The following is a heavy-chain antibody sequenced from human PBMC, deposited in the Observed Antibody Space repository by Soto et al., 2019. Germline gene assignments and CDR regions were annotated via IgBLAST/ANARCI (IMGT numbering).Heavy chain of an antibody. CDR2: INAGNGNT. CDR3: AFGYVSSWIDY. V-gene: IGHV1-3*01. D-gene: IGHD6-6*01. CDR1: GYTFTSYA. Sequence: ASSEGLRKASGYTFTSYAMHWVRQAPGQRLEWMGWINAGNGNTKYSQKFQGRVTITRDTSASTAYMELSSLRSEDTAVYYCAFGYVSSWIDYWGQGTLVTVSS. J-gene: IGHJ4*02.